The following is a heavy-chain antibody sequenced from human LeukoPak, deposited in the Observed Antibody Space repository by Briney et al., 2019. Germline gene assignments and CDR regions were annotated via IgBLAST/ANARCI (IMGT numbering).Heavy chain of an antibody. CDR2: ISYDGSNK. Sequence: GGSLRLSCAASGFTFSSYAMHWVRQDPGKGLEWVAVISYDGSNKYSAASVKGRFTISRDNSKNTLFLQMTSLRAEDTAVYYCARDTVWNGYYSLYYFDYWGQGTLVTVSS. CDR3: ARDTVWNGYYSLYYFDY. V-gene: IGHV3-30-3*01. D-gene: IGHD3-3*01. J-gene: IGHJ4*02. CDR1: GFTFSSYA.